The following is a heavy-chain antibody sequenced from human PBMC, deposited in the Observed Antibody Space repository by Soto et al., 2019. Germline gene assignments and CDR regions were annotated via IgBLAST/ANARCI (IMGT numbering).Heavy chain of an antibody. V-gene: IGHV3-23*01. J-gene: IGHJ4*02. CDR1: GFTFSSYA. D-gene: IGHD1-7*01. Sequence: GGSLSLSCAASGFTFSSYAMSWVRQAPGKGLEWVSAISGSGGSTYYADSVKGRFTISRDNSKNTLYLQMNSLRAEDTAVYYCAKDTPTYNWKYGTYYFDYWGKGTLVTVS. CDR3: AKDTPTYNWKYGTYYFDY. CDR2: ISGSGGST.